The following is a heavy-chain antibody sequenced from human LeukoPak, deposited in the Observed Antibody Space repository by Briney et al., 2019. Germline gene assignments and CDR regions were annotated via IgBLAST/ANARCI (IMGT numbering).Heavy chain of an antibody. J-gene: IGHJ4*02. CDR2: VNLQGST. V-gene: IGHV4-4*02. CDR3: ARGDYGDYVAPLYYFDY. D-gene: IGHD4-17*01. CDR1: GGSISNTNW. Sequence: SGTLSLTCGVSGGSISNTNWWTWVRQPPGKGLEWIGEVNLQGSTNYNPSLKSRVAISVDKSENHISLKLSSVTAADTAVYYCARGDYGDYVAPLYYFDYWGQGTLVTVSS.